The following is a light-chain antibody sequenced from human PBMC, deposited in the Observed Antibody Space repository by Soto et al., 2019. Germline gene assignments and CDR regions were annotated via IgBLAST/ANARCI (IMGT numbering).Light chain of an antibody. J-gene: IGKJ1*01. V-gene: IGKV3-20*01. CDR2: CAS. CDR1: QSVSNNY. CDR3: QQYSSLWT. Sequence: EIVLSQSPGTLSLSPGERATLSCRTSQSVSNNYLAWYQQKPGQAPRLLIYCASSRATGIPDRFSGSGSGTDFTLSISRLEPEDFAVYYCQQYSSLWTFGQGTKVDIK.